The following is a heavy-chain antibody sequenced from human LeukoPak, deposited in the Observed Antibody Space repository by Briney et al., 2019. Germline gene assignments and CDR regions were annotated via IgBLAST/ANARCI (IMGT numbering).Heavy chain of an antibody. D-gene: IGHD3-22*01. CDR2: INPSGGST. CDR1: GYTFTSYY. V-gene: IGHV1-46*01. J-gene: IGHJ4*02. CDR3: ARHTVNYYDSSEPFDY. Sequence: ASVRVSCKASGYTFTSYYMHWVRQAPGQGLEWMGIINPSGGSTSYAQKFQGRVTMTRDTSTSTVYMELSSLKASDTAMYYCARHTVNYYDSSEPFDYWGQGTLVTVSS.